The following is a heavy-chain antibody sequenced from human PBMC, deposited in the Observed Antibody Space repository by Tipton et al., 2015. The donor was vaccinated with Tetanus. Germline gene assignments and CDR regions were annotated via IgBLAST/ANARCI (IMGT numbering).Heavy chain of an antibody. CDR3: ARAGETPLWGAFNS. CDR1: GDSISNYH. Sequence: TLSLTCTVSGDSISNYHWSWIRQPPGKGLEWIGYIYYRGNTSYNPSLKKRVTISVDTSKNQFSLRLNSVTAADTAVYYCARAGETPLWGAFNSWGQGALVTVSS. CDR2: IYYRGNT. V-gene: IGHV4-59*12. J-gene: IGHJ4*02. D-gene: IGHD3-16*01.